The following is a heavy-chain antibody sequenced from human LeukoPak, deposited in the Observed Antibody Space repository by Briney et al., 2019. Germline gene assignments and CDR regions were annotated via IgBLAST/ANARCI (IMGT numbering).Heavy chain of an antibody. V-gene: IGHV4-30-4*08. CDR3: ARACGYSSSLPFVL. J-gene: IGHJ2*01. CDR2: IYYSGST. Sequence: PSETLCLTCTVSGGSISSGDYYWSWIPPPQGQGREWIGYIYYSGSTYYNPSLKSRVTISVDTSKNQFSLKLSSVTAADTAVYYCARACGYSSSLPFVLWGGGTLVTVSS. D-gene: IGHD6-6*01. CDR1: GGSISSGDYY.